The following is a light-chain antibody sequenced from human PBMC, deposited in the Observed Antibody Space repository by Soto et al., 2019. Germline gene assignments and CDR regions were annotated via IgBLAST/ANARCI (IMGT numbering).Light chain of an antibody. J-gene: IGKJ1*01. CDR1: QSVSSY. CDR2: DAS. Sequence: EIVLTQSPAILSMSPGERATLSCRASQSVSSYFAWYQQKPGQAPRLLIYDASNRATGVPARFSGSGSGTDFTLTIRSLEPEHFAVYYCQQRRYWPVTFDQATKVAIK. V-gene: IGKV3-11*01. CDR3: QQRRYWPVT.